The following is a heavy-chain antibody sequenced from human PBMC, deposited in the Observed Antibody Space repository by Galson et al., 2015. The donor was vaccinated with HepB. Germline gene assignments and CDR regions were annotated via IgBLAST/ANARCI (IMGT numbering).Heavy chain of an antibody. CDR3: ARRMAGTAFDI. CDR2: IYTSGST. J-gene: IGHJ3*02. D-gene: IGHD6-19*01. Sequence: QVQLQESGPGLVKPSETLSLTCTVSGGSISSGSYYWSWIRQPAGKGLEWIGRIYTSGSTNYNPSLKSRVTMSVDTSKNQFSLKLSSVTAADTAVYYCARRMAGTAFDIWGQGTMVTVSS. V-gene: IGHV4-61*02. CDR1: GGSISSGSYY.